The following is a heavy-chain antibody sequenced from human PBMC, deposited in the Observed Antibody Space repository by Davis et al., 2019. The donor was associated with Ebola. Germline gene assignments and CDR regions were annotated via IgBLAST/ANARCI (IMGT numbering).Heavy chain of an antibody. CDR3: ARYVRLRFLEWLLWGGMDV. Sequence: GESLKISCAASGFTFSSYAMHWVRQAPGKGLEWVAVISYDGSNKYYADSVKGRFTISRDNSKNTLYLQMNSLRAEDTAVYYCARYVRLRFLEWLLWGGMDVWGKGTTVTVSS. CDR2: ISYDGSNK. J-gene: IGHJ6*04. CDR1: GFTFSSYA. D-gene: IGHD3-3*01. V-gene: IGHV3-30-3*01.